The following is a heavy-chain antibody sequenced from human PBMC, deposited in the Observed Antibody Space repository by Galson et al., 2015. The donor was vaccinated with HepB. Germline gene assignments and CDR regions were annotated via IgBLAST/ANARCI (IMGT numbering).Heavy chain of an antibody. D-gene: IGHD2-2*01. Sequence: PALVKPTPPLTLTCSFSGFSLRTSGVGVGWIRQPPGKALECLAIIYWDDDERYSPFLKSRLTITKDTSKNEVVLTLTNVDPVDTGTYYCAHSRYCSTTSCHKQKTWLDPWGQGTLVTVSS. J-gene: IGHJ5*02. CDR3: AHSRYCSTTSCHKQKTWLDP. CDR1: GFSLRTSGVG. CDR2: IYWDDDE. V-gene: IGHV2-5*02.